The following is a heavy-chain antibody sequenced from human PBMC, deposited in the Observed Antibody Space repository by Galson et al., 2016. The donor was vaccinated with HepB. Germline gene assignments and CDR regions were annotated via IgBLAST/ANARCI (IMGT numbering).Heavy chain of an antibody. V-gene: IGHV3-23*01. CDR1: EFAFSNYS. Sequence: SLRLSCAASEFAFSNYSMGWVRQAPGKGLEWVSAITNSAGYTDYADSVEGRFTISRDNPKNTLYLQMNSLRAEDTAIYYCAKRLGPTYGYFDYWGQGALVTVSS. CDR2: ITNSAGYT. CDR3: AKRLGPTYGYFDY. D-gene: IGHD2/OR15-2a*01. J-gene: IGHJ4*02.